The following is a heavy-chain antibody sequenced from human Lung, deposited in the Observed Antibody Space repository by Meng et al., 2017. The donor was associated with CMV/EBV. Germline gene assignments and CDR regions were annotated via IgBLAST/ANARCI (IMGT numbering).Heavy chain of an antibody. CDR2: ISSSSSYI. D-gene: IGHD6-19*01. J-gene: IGHJ3*02. CDR3: AKDIAWVAVAGSAFDI. Sequence: ESLKISCAASGFTFSSYSMNWVRQAPGKGLEWVSSISSSSSYIYYADSVKGRFIISRDDAENSVYLQMNSLGAENTALYYCAKDIAWVAVAGSAFDIWGQGTXVTVSS. CDR1: GFTFSSYS. V-gene: IGHV3-21*04.